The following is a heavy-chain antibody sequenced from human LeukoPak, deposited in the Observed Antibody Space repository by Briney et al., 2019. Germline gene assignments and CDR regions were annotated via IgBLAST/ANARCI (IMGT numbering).Heavy chain of an antibody. J-gene: IGHJ4*02. CDR3: ARDAGVGSTAMETLPRYYFDY. CDR2: ISYDGSNK. CDR1: GFTFSSYA. Sequence: PGRSLRLSCAASGFTFSSYAMHWVRQAPGKGLEWVAVISYDGSNKYYADSVKGRFTISRDNVKNSLYLQMNSLRAEDTAVYYCARDAGVGSTAMETLPRYYFDYWGQGTLVTVSS. V-gene: IGHV3-30-3*01. D-gene: IGHD5-18*01.